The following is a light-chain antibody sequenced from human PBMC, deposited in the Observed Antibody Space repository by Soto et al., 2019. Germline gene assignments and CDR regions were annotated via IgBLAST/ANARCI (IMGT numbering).Light chain of an antibody. J-gene: IGLJ1*01. Sequence: QSVLTQPASVSGSPGQSITISCTGTSSDVGGYNYVSWYQQHPGKVPKLMIYEVSNRPSGVSNRFSGSKSGNTASLTISGLQAEDEADYYCNSYTSSSTLVFGTGTKVTVL. CDR2: EVS. CDR3: NSYTSSSTLV. V-gene: IGLV2-14*01. CDR1: SSDVGGYNY.